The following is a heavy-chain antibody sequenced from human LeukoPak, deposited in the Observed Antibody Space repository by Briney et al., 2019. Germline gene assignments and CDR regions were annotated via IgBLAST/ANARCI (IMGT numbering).Heavy chain of an antibody. Sequence: TGGSLRLSCAASGFTFSSYSMNWVRQAPGKGLEWVSSISSSSSYIYYADSVKGRFTISRDNAKNSLYLQMNSLRAEDTAVYYCARDQYGSGSYFAHNWFDPWGQGTLVTVSS. D-gene: IGHD3-10*01. CDR2: ISSSSSYI. J-gene: IGHJ5*02. CDR3: ARDQYGSGSYFAHNWFDP. CDR1: GFTFSSYS. V-gene: IGHV3-21*01.